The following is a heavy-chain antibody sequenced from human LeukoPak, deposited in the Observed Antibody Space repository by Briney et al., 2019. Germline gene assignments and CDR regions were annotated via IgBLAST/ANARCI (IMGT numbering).Heavy chain of an antibody. V-gene: IGHV3-33*08. CDR3: ARVQYSSSSVVDAFDI. J-gene: IGHJ3*02. D-gene: IGHD6-6*01. CDR2: IWYDGSNK. CDR1: GFTFSSYA. Sequence: GGSLRLSCAASGFTFSSYAMSWVRQAPGKGLEWVAVIWYDGSNKYYADSVKGRFTISRDNSKNTLYLQMNSLRAEDTAVYYCARVQYSSSSVVDAFDIWGQGTMVTVSS.